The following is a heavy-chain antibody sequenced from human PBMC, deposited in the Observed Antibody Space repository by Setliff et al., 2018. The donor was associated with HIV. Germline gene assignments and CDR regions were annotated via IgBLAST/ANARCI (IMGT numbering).Heavy chain of an antibody. Sequence: PSETLSLTCAVSGGSISSDNWWTWVRQVPGKGLEWIGEIYHSEYTNYNPSLKSRVSMSVDKSKNQFSVKLTSVTAADTAVYYCARGHCSGTNCYGVDYYGMDVWGQGTTVTVSS. CDR2: IYHSEYT. V-gene: IGHV4-4*02. D-gene: IGHD2-2*01. CDR1: GGSISSDNW. CDR3: ARGHCSGTNCYGVDYYGMDV. J-gene: IGHJ6*02.